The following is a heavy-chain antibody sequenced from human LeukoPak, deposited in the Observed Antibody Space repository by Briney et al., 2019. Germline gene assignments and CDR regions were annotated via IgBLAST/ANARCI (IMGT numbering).Heavy chain of an antibody. D-gene: IGHD3-10*01. V-gene: IGHV4-39*07. CDR1: GGSISSSSYY. Sequence: SETLSLTCTVSGGSISSSSYYWGWIRQPPGKGLEWIGSIYYSGSTNYNPSLKSRVTISVDTSKNQFSLKLSSVTAADTAVYYCASSQLLWLAFDYWGQGTLVTVSS. CDR2: IYYSGST. CDR3: ASSQLLWLAFDY. J-gene: IGHJ4*02.